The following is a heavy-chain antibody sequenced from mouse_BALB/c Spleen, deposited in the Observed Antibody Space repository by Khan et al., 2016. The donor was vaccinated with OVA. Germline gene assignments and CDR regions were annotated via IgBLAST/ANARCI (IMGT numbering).Heavy chain of an antibody. V-gene: IGHV5-6*01. CDR2: ISSGGSYT. CDR1: GFTFSTYG. Sequence: EVELVESGGDLVKPGGSLKLSCAASGFTFSTYGMSWVRQTPDKRLEWVATISSGGSYTYYPDSVKGRFTISRDNAKNTLNLQMRSLKSADTATYYCTRRAYYYNSEGFAYWGQGTLVTVSA. D-gene: IGHD1-1*01. CDR3: TRRAYYYNSEGFAY. J-gene: IGHJ3*01.